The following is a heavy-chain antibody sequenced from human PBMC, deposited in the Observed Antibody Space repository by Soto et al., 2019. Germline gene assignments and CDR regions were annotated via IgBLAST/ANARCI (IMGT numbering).Heavy chain of an antibody. V-gene: IGHV1-69*13. CDR2: IIPIFGTA. J-gene: IGHJ5*02. CDR3: ARDRSLSMQQLVLWFDP. D-gene: IGHD6-13*01. CDR1: GGTFSSYA. Sequence: ASVKVSCKASGGTFSSYAISWVRQAPGQGLEWMGGIIPIFGTANYAQKFQGRVTITADESTSTAYMELSSLRSEDTAVYYCARDRSLSMQQLVLWFDPWGQGTLVTVSS.